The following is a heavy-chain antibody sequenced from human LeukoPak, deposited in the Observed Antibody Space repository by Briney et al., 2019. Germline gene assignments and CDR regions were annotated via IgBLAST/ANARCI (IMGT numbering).Heavy chain of an antibody. J-gene: IGHJ6*04. CDR1: GFIFSNYW. D-gene: IGHD2-8*02. Sequence: QPGGSLRLSCAASGFIFSNYWMYWVRQAPGKGLGWVANIKQDGSEKYYVDSVRGRFTISRDNAKNSLYLQMNSLRGEDTGIYYCASWSSVWGKGTTVTVSS. CDR3: ASWSSV. V-gene: IGHV3-7*01. CDR2: IKQDGSEK.